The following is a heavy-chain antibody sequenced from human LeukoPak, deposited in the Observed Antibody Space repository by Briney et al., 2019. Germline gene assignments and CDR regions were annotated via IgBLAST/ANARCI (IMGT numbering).Heavy chain of an antibody. CDR1: GFNFANYW. CDR3: AKDLVATITHPYYFDY. D-gene: IGHD5-12*01. Sequence: PGGSLRLSCAGSGFNFANYWIHWVRQVPGKGLVWVSRINGDGTSNFADSVKGRFTMSRDNAKNTVYLQMSSLRVEDTAVYYCAKDLVATITHPYYFDYWGQGTLVTVSS. V-gene: IGHV3-74*01. J-gene: IGHJ4*02. CDR2: INGDGTS.